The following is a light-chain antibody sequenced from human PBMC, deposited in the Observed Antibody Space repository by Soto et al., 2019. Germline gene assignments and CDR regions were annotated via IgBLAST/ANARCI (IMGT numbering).Light chain of an antibody. V-gene: IGKV3-20*01. CDR3: QKYGSSPST. CDR2: GAS. Sequence: EIVLTQSPGTLSLSPGERATLSCRASQSVSNNYLAWYQQKPGQAPRVLIYGASSRATGIPDRISGSGSGTDFTLTISRLEPEDFAVYYCQKYGSSPSTFGQGTKVEIK. J-gene: IGKJ1*01. CDR1: QSVSNNY.